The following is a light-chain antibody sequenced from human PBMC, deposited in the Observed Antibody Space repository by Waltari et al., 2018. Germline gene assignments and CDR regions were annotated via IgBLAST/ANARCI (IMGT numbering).Light chain of an antibody. CDR2: EVS. Sequence: QSALTQPPSASGSPGQSVTISCPGTSSDVGGYTSVPWYQQHPGKAPKLMIYEVSKRPSGVPDRFSGSKSGNTASLTVSGLQAEDEADFYCSSYAGSNAVIFGGGTKLTVL. V-gene: IGLV2-8*01. J-gene: IGLJ2*01. CDR3: SSYAGSNAVI. CDR1: SSDVGGYTS.